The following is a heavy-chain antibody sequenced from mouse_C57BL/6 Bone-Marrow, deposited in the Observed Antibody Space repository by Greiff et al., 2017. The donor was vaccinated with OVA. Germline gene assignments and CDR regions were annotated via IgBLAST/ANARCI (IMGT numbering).Heavy chain of an antibody. J-gene: IGHJ3*01. CDR3: TLYGSTAWFAY. CDR1: GFNIKDDY. Sequence: VQLKESGAELVRPGASVKLSCTASGFNIKDDYMHWVKQRPEQGLEWIGWIDPENGDTEYASKFQGKATITADTSSNTAYLQLSSLTSEDTAVYYCTLYGSTAWFAYWGQGTLVTVSA. CDR2: IDPENGDT. V-gene: IGHV14-4*01. D-gene: IGHD1-1*01.